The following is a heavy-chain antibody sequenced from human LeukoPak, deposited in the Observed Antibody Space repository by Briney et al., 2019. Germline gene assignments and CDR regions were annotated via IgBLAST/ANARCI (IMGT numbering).Heavy chain of an antibody. CDR3: ARGVGSSWFDP. J-gene: IGHJ5*02. CDR1: GYTFTGYY. V-gene: IGHV1-2*02. D-gene: IGHD6-13*01. Sequence: ASVKVSCKASGYTFTGYYMHWVRQAPGQGLEWMAWINPNSGVTNYAQKFQGRVTLTRDTSITTAYMELSWLTSDDTAVYYCARGVGSSWFDPWGQGTLVTVSS. CDR2: INPNSGVT.